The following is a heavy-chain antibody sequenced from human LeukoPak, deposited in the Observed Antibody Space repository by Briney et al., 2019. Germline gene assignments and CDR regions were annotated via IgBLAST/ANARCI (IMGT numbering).Heavy chain of an antibody. CDR1: GFTFSSIW. V-gene: IGHV3-7*02. CDR2: IKQDGSDK. D-gene: IGHD5-24*01. Sequence: PGGSLRLSCAASGFTFSSIWMSWVRQAPGKGLEWVANIKQDGSDKSYVDSVKGRFTISKDNAKNLLSLEMNGLRAEDTAVYYCATYKKHMRTVYFDYWGQGTLVTVSS. CDR3: ATYKKHMRTVYFDY. J-gene: IGHJ4*02.